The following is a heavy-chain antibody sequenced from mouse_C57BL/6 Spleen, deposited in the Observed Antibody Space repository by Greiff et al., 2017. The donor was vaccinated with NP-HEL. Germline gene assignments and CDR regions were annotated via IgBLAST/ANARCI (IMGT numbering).Heavy chain of an antibody. CDR3: ARDSRGYYAMDY. V-gene: IGHV1-59*01. CDR2: IDPSDSYT. D-gene: IGHD1-1*01. Sequence: VQLQQPGAELVRPGTSVKLSCKASGYTFTSYWMHWVKQRPGQGLEWIGVIDPSDSYTNYNQKFKGKATLTVDTSSSTAYMQLSSLTSEDSAVYYCARDSRGYYAMDYWGQGTSVTVSS. CDR1: GYTFTSYW. J-gene: IGHJ4*01.